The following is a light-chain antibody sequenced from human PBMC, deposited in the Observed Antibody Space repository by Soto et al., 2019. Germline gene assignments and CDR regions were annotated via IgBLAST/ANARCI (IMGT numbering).Light chain of an antibody. Sequence: EIVWTQSPGTLSLSPGETATLSCMASQSVSSYYIARYQQKPGQAPRLLVYAASSRIPGIPDRFSGSRAGAAFNLSICRREHEDFAVYHCHQYGSSPRTFGEGTKVEIK. CDR1: QSVSSYY. J-gene: IGKJ1*01. V-gene: IGKV3-20*01. CDR3: HQYGSSPRT. CDR2: AAS.